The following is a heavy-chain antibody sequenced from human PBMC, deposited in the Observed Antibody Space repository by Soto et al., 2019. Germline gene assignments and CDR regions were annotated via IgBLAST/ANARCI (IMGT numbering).Heavy chain of an antibody. CDR2: IYYSGST. D-gene: IGHD3-3*01. Sequence: SETLSLTCTVSGGSIGSYYWSWIRQPPGKGLEWIGYIYYSGSTNYNPSLKSRVTISVDTSKNQFSLKLSSVTAADTAVYYCARGGTDYDFWSGYYSPYFDYWGQGTLVTVSS. CDR1: GGSIGSYY. CDR3: ARGGTDYDFWSGYYSPYFDY. V-gene: IGHV4-59*01. J-gene: IGHJ4*02.